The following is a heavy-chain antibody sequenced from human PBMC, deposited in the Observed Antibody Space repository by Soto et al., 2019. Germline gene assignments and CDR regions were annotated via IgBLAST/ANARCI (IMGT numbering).Heavy chain of an antibody. J-gene: IGHJ6*02. V-gene: IGHV1-2*02. CDR3: AQLGYCSSTNGPSPYYYSYGVDV. CDR2: INPNSGVT. D-gene: IGHD2-2*01. CDR1: GYIFTGYY. Sequence: ASVKVSCKTFGYIFTGYYMHWVRQAPGQGLEWMGWINPNSGVTDYAQKFQGRVTMTRDTSITTAYMELSRLRSDDTAVYYCAQLGYCSSTNGPSPYYYSYGVDVWGQGTTVTVSS.